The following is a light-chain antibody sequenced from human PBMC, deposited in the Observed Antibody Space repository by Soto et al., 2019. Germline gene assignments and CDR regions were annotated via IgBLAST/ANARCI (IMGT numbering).Light chain of an antibody. CDR2: DAS. Sequence: EIVVTQSPATLSLSSGERATLSCRASQSVSSYLALYQQKPGQAPRPLIYDASNRATGIPARFSGSGSGTDFTLTISSLEPEDFAVYYCQQRSNWPPITFGQGTRLEIK. CDR3: QQRSNWPPIT. J-gene: IGKJ5*01. CDR1: QSVSSY. V-gene: IGKV3-11*01.